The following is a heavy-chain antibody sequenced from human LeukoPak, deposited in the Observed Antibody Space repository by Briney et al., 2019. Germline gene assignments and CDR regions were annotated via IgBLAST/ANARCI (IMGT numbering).Heavy chain of an antibody. CDR1: GFTFSSYG. J-gene: IGHJ5*02. D-gene: IGHD4-17*01. Sequence: PGGSLRLSCAASGFTFSSYGMHWVRQAPGKGLEGVAVISYDGSNKYYADSVKGRFTISRDNPENTLYLQMNSLRGEDTAVYYCAKDPYDYGDFGWFDPWGQGTLVTVSS. CDR3: AKDPYDYGDFGWFDP. V-gene: IGHV3-30*18. CDR2: ISYDGSNK.